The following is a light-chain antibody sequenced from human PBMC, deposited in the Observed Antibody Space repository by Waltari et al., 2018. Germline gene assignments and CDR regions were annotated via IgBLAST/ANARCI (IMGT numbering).Light chain of an antibody. CDR2: GAS. Sequence: EIVLTQSPATLSLSPGETATLSCRASQSVGMYLAWYQRKPGQAPRLLISGASNRATGIPARFSGSGYETDVTLTITSLEPEDFAVYFGQPRSNGIVPFGPGTKLDIK. V-gene: IGKV3-11*01. CDR1: QSVGMY. CDR3: QPRSNGIVP. J-gene: IGKJ3*01.